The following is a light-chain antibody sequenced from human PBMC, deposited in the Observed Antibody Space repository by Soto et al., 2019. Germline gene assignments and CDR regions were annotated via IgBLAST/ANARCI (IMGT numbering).Light chain of an antibody. CDR3: QQYNSYPWT. CDR1: QSINRR. Sequence: DIQMTQSPSTLSASVGDRVTITCRASQSINRRLAWYQQKPGKAPNLLIYDASTLESGVPARFSGGDSGTEFTLTISSLQPDDFTTCCCQQYNSYPWTFGQGTKVEIK. J-gene: IGKJ1*01. CDR2: DAS. V-gene: IGKV1-5*01.